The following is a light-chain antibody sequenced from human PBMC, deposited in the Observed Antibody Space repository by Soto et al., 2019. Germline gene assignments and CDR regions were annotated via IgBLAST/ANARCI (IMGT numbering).Light chain of an antibody. CDR2: DAS. Sequence: TVLTQSPATVSLSPGERATLSCRASQSVRSDLAWYQHKPGQAPRLLIYDASNRATGIPARFSGSGSGTDFTLTISSLEPEDFAIYYCQQRNNWITFGQGTRLEI. V-gene: IGKV3-11*01. CDR1: QSVRSD. J-gene: IGKJ5*01. CDR3: QQRNNWIT.